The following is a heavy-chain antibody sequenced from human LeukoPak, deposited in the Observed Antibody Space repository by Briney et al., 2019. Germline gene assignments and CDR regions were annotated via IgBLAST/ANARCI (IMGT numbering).Heavy chain of an antibody. V-gene: IGHV1-18*01. Sequence: ASVKVSCKASGYTFTNYGISWVRQAPGQGLEWMGWISAYNGHTNYAQKFQGRVTMTTDTSTNTAYMELRSLRSDDTAAYYCAREGYSYGFDYWGQGTLVTVFS. D-gene: IGHD5-18*01. CDR3: AREGYSYGFDY. CDR1: GYTFTNYG. J-gene: IGHJ4*02. CDR2: ISAYNGHT.